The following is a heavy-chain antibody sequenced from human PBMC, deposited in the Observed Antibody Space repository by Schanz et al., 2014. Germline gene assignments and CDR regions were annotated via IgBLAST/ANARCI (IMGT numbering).Heavy chain of an antibody. J-gene: IGHJ4*02. Sequence: QVQLVQSGAEVKKPGASVKVSCKASGYTFTDYYIHWVRQAPGQGLEWMGIINPSGGSTSYAQKFQGRVTMTRDTSTSTVYMYLSSLRSEDTAVYYCARRYSSGWYEFDYWGQGTLVTVSS. D-gene: IGHD6-19*01. CDR2: INPSGGST. CDR1: GYTFTDYY. CDR3: ARRYSSGWYEFDY. V-gene: IGHV1-46*03.